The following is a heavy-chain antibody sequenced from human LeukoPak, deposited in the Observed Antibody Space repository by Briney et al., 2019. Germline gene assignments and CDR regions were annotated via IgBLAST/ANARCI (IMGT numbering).Heavy chain of an antibody. CDR3: ARDSSGYAELDY. CDR1: GFTFSSYA. J-gene: IGHJ4*02. CDR2: ISGSGGGT. D-gene: IGHD3-22*01. V-gene: IGHV3-23*01. Sequence: GGSLRLSCAASGFTFSSYAMPWVRQAPGKGLEWVSGISGSGGGTYYADSVKGRFTISRDNSKDTLYLQMNSLTAEDTAVYYCARDSSGYAELDYWGQGTLVTVAS.